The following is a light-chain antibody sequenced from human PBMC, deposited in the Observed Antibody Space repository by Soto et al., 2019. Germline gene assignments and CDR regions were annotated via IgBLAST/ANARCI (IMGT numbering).Light chain of an antibody. CDR3: QSYDSSLSGSTV. Sequence: QSVLTQPPSVSGAPGQRVTISCTGSISNIGAGYDVHWYQQLPGTAPKLLIYANTNRPSGVPDRFSGSKSGTSASLAITGLQAEDEADYHCQSYDSSLSGSTVFGTGTKVTVL. CDR1: ISNIGAGYD. V-gene: IGLV1-40*01. CDR2: ANT. J-gene: IGLJ1*01.